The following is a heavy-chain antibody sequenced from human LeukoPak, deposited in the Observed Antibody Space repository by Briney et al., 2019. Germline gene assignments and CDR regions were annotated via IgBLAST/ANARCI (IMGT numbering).Heavy chain of an antibody. D-gene: IGHD2-15*01. CDR3: ARDAVVAATRDEYFQH. V-gene: IGHV1-8*01. J-gene: IGHJ1*01. Sequence: ASVKVSCKASGYTFTSYDINWVRQAAGQGLEWMGWMNPNSGNAAYAQKFQGRVTMTRDTSISTAYMELSSLRSEDTAVYYCARDAVVAATRDEYFQHWGQGTLVTVSS. CDR2: MNPNSGNA. CDR1: GYTFTSYD.